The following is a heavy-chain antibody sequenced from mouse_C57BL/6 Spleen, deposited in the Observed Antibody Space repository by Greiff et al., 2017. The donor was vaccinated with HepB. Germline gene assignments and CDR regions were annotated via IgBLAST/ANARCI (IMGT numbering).Heavy chain of an antibody. D-gene: IGHD2-14*01. Sequence: DVMLVESGGGLVKPGGSLKLSCAASGFTFSSYAMSWVRQTPEKRLEWVATISDGGSYTYYPDNVKGRFTISRDNAKNNLYLQMSHLKSEDTAMYYCAREGVLYYFDYWGQGTTLTVSS. V-gene: IGHV5-4*01. CDR3: AREGVLYYFDY. J-gene: IGHJ2*01. CDR2: ISDGGSYT. CDR1: GFTFSSYA.